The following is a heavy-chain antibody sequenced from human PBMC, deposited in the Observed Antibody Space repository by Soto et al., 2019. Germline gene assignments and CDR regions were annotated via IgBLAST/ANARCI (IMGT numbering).Heavy chain of an antibody. CDR1: GGTFSSYA. V-gene: IGHV1-69*01. J-gene: IGHJ6*02. D-gene: IGHD3-9*01. Sequence: QVQLVQSGAEVKKPGSSVKVSCKAPGGTFSSYAISWVRQAPGQGLEWMGGIIPIFGTANYAQKFQGRVTITADESTSTAYMELSSLRSEDTAVYYCARDGILTGYYLRYGMDVWGQGATVTVSS. CDR2: IIPIFGTA. CDR3: ARDGILTGYYLRYGMDV.